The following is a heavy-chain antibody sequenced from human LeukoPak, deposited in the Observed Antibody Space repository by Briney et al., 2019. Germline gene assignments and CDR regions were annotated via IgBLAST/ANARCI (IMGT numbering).Heavy chain of an antibody. CDR3: AKDGDGYNPPYFDY. CDR1: GFTFDDYD. V-gene: IGHV3-9*01. D-gene: IGHD5-24*01. Sequence: PGRSLRLSCAARGFTFDDYDMHWVRQARGKGLEGVSGFSWNSGSIGYAEVVKGRFTISRDNAKNSLYLQMNSQRAEDTALYYCAKDGDGYNPPYFDYWGQGTLVTVSS. CDR2: FSWNSGSI. J-gene: IGHJ4*02.